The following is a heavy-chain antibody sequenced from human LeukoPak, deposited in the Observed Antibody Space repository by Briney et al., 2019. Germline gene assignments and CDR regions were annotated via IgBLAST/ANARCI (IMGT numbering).Heavy chain of an antibody. V-gene: IGHV3-21*01. CDR1: GFTFSSYS. CDR3: ASLVYCGGDCYTDY. J-gene: IGHJ4*02. CDR2: ISSRANYI. Sequence: GGSLRLSCAASGFTFSSYSMNWVRQAPGKGLEWVSSISSRANYIYYADSVQGRFTISRDNAKNSLYLQMNSLRAEDTAVCYCASLVYCGGDCYTDYWGQGTLVTVSS. D-gene: IGHD2-21*02.